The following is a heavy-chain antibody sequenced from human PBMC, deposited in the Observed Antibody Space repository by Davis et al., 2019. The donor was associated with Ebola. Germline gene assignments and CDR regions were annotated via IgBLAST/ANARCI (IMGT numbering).Heavy chain of an antibody. V-gene: IGHV3-74*01. J-gene: IGHJ6*02. CDR2: IRSDGSGS. Sequence: GESLKISCAASGFTFSSYWMHWVRQAPGKGLVWVSRIRSDGSGSNSADSVKDRFTISRDNAKNTLYLQMNSLRAEDTAVYYCARVVSPNVVSALDVWGQGTTVTVSS. CDR1: GFTFSSYW. D-gene: IGHD2-21*01. CDR3: ARVVSPNVVSALDV.